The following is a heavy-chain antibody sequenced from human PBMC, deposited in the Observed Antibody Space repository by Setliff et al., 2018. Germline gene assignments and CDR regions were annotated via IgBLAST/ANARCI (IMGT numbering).Heavy chain of an antibody. CDR3: ARGQPRWFDP. J-gene: IGHJ5*02. CDR1: SGSISSDNYY. Sequence: SETLSLTCTVSSGSISSDNYYWGWIRQPPGKGLEWIGYIHYSGTTYYNPSLKSPVTISVDTSKSQFSLSLYSVTVADTAVYYCARGQPRWFDPWGPGTLVTVSS. V-gene: IGHV4-31*01. CDR2: IHYSGTT.